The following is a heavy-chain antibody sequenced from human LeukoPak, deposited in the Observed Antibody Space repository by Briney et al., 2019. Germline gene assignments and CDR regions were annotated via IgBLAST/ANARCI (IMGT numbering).Heavy chain of an antibody. V-gene: IGHV4-4*07. CDR3: ARVRGSSGSYEYYHYMDV. CDR2: IYTSGST. CDR1: GGSIGSYY. Sequence: SETLSLTCTLSGGSIGSYYWSWIRQPAGKGLKWIGRIYTSGSTNYNPSLKSRVTMSVDTSKKQFSLKLSSVTAADTAVYYCARVRGSSGSYEYYHYMDVWGKGTTVTISS. J-gene: IGHJ6*03. D-gene: IGHD1-26*01.